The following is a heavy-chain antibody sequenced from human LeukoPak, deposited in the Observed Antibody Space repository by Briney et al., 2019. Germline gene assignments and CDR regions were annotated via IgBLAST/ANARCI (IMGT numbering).Heavy chain of an antibody. Sequence: PSETLSLTCAVYGGSFSGYYWSWIRQPPGKGLEWIGEINHSGSTNYNPSLKSRVTISVDTSKNQFSLKLSSVTAADTAVYYCARGRVTFGYWGQGTLVTVSS. J-gene: IGHJ4*02. D-gene: IGHD2-21*02. CDR2: INHSGST. V-gene: IGHV4-34*01. CDR1: GGSFSGYY. CDR3: ARGRVTFGY.